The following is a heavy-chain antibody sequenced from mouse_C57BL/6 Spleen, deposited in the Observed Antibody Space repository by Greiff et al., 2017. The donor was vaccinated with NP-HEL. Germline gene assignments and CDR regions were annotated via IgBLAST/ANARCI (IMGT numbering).Heavy chain of an antibody. CDR3: ARAILRLYYFDY. J-gene: IGHJ2*01. CDR1: GYTFTSYG. D-gene: IGHD1-1*01. V-gene: IGHV1-81*01. Sequence: VKLQESGAELARPGASVKLSCKASGYTFTSYGISWVKQRTGQGLEWIGEIYPRSGNTYYNEKFKGKATLTADKSSSTAYMELRSLTSEDSAVYFCARAILRLYYFDYWGQGTTLTVSS. CDR2: IYPRSGNT.